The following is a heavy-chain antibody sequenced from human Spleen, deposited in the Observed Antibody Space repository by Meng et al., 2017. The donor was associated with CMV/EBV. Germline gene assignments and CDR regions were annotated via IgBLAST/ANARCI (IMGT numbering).Heavy chain of an antibody. J-gene: IGHJ4*02. CDR3: ARHFWPRGSYWPHFDH. CDR2: ISYSGTN. Sequence: SIHGTSYYWGWVRQPPGKGLAWCWSISYSGTNYSDVSLKSRVNLSVDASKNQFSLNLMSVTAADTAVYYCARHFWPRGSYWPHFDHWGQGALVTVSS. D-gene: IGHD1-26*01. V-gene: IGHV4-39*01. CDR1: SIHGTSYY.